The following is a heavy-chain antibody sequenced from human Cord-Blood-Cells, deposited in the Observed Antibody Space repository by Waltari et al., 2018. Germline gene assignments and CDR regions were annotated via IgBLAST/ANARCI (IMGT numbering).Heavy chain of an antibody. D-gene: IGHD3-10*01. CDR2: ISWDGGST. CDR1: GFTFDDYA. Sequence: EVQLVESGGVVVQPGGSLRLSCAASGFTFDDYAMHWVRQAPGKGLEWVSLISWDGGSTYYADSVKGRFTISRDNSKNSLYLQMNRLRAEDTALYYCARGGSGRDAFDIWGQGTMVTVSS. CDR3: ARGGSGRDAFDI. J-gene: IGHJ3*02. V-gene: IGHV3-43D*03.